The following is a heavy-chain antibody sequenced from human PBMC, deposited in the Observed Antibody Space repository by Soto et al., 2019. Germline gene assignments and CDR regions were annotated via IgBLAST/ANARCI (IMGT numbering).Heavy chain of an antibody. CDR2: IYYSGST. Sequence: PSETLSLTCTVSGGSISSGGYYWSWIRQHPGKGLEWIGYIYYSGSTYYNPSLKSRVTISVDTSKNQFSLKLSSVTAADTAVYYCARVLRYFDWFDYWGQGTLVTVSS. D-gene: IGHD3-9*01. J-gene: IGHJ4*02. CDR3: ARVLRYFDWFDY. V-gene: IGHV4-31*03. CDR1: GGSISSGGYY.